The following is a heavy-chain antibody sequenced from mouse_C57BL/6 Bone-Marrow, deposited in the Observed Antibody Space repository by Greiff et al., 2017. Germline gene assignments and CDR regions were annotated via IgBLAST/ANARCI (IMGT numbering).Heavy chain of an antibody. CDR2: ISNLEYSI. CDR3: ARASGVAMDY. D-gene: IGHD6-1*01. V-gene: IGHV5-15*01. CDR1: GYTFSDYG. Sequence: EVKLMESGGGLVQPGASLKLSCAASGYTFSDYGMAWVRQAPRKGPEWVAFISNLEYSIYYADTVTGRFTISRANAKNTLYMKRSSRGSEDTAMYYCARASGVAMDYWGQGPSVTVSS. J-gene: IGHJ4*01.